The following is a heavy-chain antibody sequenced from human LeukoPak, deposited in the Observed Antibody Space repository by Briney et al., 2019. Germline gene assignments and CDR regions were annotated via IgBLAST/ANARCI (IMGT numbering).Heavy chain of an antibody. CDR2: INHSGST. CDR1: GGSFSGYY. CDR3: ARRDWGWGFDY. V-gene: IGHV4-34*01. J-gene: IGHJ4*02. D-gene: IGHD7-27*01. Sequence: SETLSLTCAVYGGSFSGYYWSWIRQPPGKGLEWIGEINHSGSTNYNPSLKSRVTILVDTSKNQFSLSLSSVTAADTAIYYCARRDWGWGFDYWGQGTLVTVSS.